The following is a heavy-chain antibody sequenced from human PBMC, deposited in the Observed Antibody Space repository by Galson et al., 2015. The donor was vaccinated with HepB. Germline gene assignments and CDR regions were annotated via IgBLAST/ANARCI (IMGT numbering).Heavy chain of an antibody. CDR2: IKSKTDGGTT. CDR1: GFTFSNAW. D-gene: IGHD3-10*01. CDR3: TTGAQSYDVLLWFGELVVPDY. V-gene: IGHV3-15*01. Sequence: SLRLSCAASGFTFSNAWMSWVRQAPGKGLEWVGRIKSKTDGGTTDYAAPVKGRFTISRDDSKNTLYLQMNSLKTEDTAVYYCTTGAQSYDVLLWFGELVVPDYWGQGTLVTVSS. J-gene: IGHJ4*02.